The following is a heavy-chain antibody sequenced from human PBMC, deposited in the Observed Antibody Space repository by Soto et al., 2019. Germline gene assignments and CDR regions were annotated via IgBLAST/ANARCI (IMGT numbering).Heavy chain of an antibody. Sequence: QVQLQESGPGLVKPSETLSLTCTVSGGSISSYYWSWIRQPPGKGLEWIGYIYYSGSTNYNPSLKTRVTISVDTSKNQFSLKLSSMTAADTAVYYCARISHLQWTKNAFDIWGQGTMVTVSS. CDR2: IYYSGST. J-gene: IGHJ3*02. V-gene: IGHV4-59*01. CDR1: GGSISSYY. CDR3: ARISHLQWTKNAFDI. D-gene: IGHD2-8*01.